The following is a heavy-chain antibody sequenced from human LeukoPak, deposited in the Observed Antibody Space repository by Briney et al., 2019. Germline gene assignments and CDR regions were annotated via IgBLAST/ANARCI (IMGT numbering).Heavy chain of an antibody. J-gene: IGHJ4*02. Sequence: SETLSLTCAVCGGSFSGYYWSWIRQPPGKGLEWIGEINHSGSTNYNPSLKSRVTISVDTSKNQFSLKLSSVTAADTAVYYCARGQGIMTTVTPGYFDYWGQGTLVTVSS. CDR3: ARGQGIMTTVTPGYFDY. CDR1: GGSFSGYY. D-gene: IGHD4-17*01. V-gene: IGHV4-34*01. CDR2: INHSGST.